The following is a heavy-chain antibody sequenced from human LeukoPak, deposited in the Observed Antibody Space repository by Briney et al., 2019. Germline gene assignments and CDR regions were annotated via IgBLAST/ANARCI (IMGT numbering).Heavy chain of an antibody. CDR3: ARAYYRVDY. Sequence: GGSLRLSCAASGFTFSSYWTHWVRQAPGEGLVWVSRISGDGSSTSYADSVKGRFTISRDNAKNTLYLQMNSLRAEDTAVYYCARAYYRVDYWGQGTLVTVSS. V-gene: IGHV3-74*01. D-gene: IGHD2/OR15-2a*01. CDR1: GFTFSSYW. J-gene: IGHJ4*02. CDR2: ISGDGSST.